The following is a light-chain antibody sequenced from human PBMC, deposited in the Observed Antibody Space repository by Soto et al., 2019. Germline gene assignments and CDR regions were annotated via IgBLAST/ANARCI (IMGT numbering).Light chain of an antibody. V-gene: IGKV1-39*01. J-gene: IGKJ1*01. CDR3: QQSYSTPPT. CDR1: QSISSY. Sequence: DIQMTQSPSSLSASVGARGTITWRASQSISSYLNWYQQKPGKAPKLLIYAASSLQSGVPSRFSGSGSGTDFTLTISSLQPEDFATYYCQQSYSTPPTFGQGTKVDIK. CDR2: AAS.